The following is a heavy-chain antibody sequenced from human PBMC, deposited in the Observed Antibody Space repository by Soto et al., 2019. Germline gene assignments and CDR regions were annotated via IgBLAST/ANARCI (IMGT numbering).Heavy chain of an antibody. CDR1: GFTFSSSW. CDR2: ISTDASST. J-gene: IGHJ1*01. Sequence: EVQLVESGGGLVQPGGSLRLSCAASGFTFSSSWMHWVRQAPGKGLVWVSSISTDASSTSYADPVKGRFTISRDNAKNTLYLQLNRVRAEDTAVYYCARLPNKSPQNWGQGTLVIVSP. V-gene: IGHV3-74*01. CDR3: ARLPNKSPQN.